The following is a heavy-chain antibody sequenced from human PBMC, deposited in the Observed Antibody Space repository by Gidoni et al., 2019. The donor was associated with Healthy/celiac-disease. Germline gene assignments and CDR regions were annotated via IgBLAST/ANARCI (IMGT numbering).Heavy chain of an antibody. Sequence: QVQLQESGPGLVKPSETLSLTCTVSGGSISSYYWSWIRQPPGKGLEWIGYIYYSGSTNYNPSLKSRVTISVDTSKNQFSLKLSSVTAADTAVYYCARVSAFDFWTIDYWGQGTLVTVSS. D-gene: IGHD3-3*01. V-gene: IGHV4-59*01. CDR2: IYYSGST. CDR3: ARVSAFDFWTIDY. CDR1: GGSISSYY. J-gene: IGHJ4*02.